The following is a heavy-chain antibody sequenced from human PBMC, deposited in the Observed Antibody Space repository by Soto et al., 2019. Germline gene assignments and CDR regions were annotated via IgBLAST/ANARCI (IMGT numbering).Heavy chain of an antibody. J-gene: IGHJ5*02. Sequence: TLSLTCPVSGGSISSGGYYWSWIRQHPGKGLEWIGYIYYSGSTCYNPSLKSRVTISVDTSKSQFSLKLSSVTAADTAVYYCARFYSGYDLSWFDPWGQGTLVTVSS. CDR3: ARFYSGYDLSWFDP. CDR2: IYYSGST. CDR1: GGSISSGGYY. V-gene: IGHV4-31*03. D-gene: IGHD5-12*01.